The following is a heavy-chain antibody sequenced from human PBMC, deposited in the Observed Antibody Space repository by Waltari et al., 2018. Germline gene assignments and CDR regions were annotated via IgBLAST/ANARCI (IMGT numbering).Heavy chain of an antibody. Sequence: QITLKESGPTLVKPTQTLTLTCSFSGFSPRSRKMGVGWVRQPPGKALEWLAIIYWDDDARYAPSLTSRLTITKDTSKNQVVLSMTNMDPVDTGTYYCVQTDGRFGELYDFDYWGQGTLITVSS. V-gene: IGHV2-5*05. CDR2: IYWDDDA. CDR3: VQTDGRFGELYDFDY. J-gene: IGHJ4*02. CDR1: GFSPRSRKMG. D-gene: IGHD3-10*01.